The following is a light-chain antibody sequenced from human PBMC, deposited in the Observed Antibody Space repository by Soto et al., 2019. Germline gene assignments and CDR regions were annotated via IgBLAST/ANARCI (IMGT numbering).Light chain of an antibody. CDR3: CSYAGTYTGV. V-gene: IGLV2-11*01. CDR1: SSDVGRYSY. Sequence: QAALAQPRSVSGSPGQSVYISCTGTSSDVGRYSYVSWYQQHPGKAPKLMIYDVSERPSGVPDRFSGSKSGNTASLTTSGLQAEDQADYYCCSYAGTYTGVFGTGTKVTVL. CDR2: DVS. J-gene: IGLJ1*01.